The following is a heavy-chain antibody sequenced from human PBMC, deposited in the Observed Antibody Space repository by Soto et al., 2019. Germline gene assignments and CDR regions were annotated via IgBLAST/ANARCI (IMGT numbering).Heavy chain of an antibody. Sequence: SQTLSLTCAISGDSVSSNSAAWNWIRQSPSRGLEWLGRTYYRSKWYNDYAVSVKSRITINPDTSKNQFSLQLNSVTPKDTAVYYCARTQSIAAAGSYGMDVWGQGTTVTVS. J-gene: IGHJ6*02. CDR3: ARTQSIAAAGSYGMDV. V-gene: IGHV6-1*01. CDR1: GDSVSSNSAA. D-gene: IGHD6-13*01. CDR2: TYYRSKWYN.